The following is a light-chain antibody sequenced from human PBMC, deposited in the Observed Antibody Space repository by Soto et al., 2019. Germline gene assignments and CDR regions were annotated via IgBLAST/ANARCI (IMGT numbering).Light chain of an antibody. CDR2: EVN. V-gene: IGLV2-8*01. Sequence: QSVLTQPPSASGSPGQSVTISCTGTSSDVGGYNYVSWFQQHPGKAPKLMIYEVNKRPSGVPDRFSGSKSGNTASLTVSELQAEDEADYYCSSYAGSNKVFGTGTKVTVL. CDR3: SSYAGSNKV. J-gene: IGLJ1*01. CDR1: SSDVGGYNY.